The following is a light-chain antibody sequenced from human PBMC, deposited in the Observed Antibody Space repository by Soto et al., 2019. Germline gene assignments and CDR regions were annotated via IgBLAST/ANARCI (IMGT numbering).Light chain of an antibody. Sequence: QSALTQPASVSGSPGQSITISCTGTSSDVGSYNLVSWYQQHPGKAPKLMIYEGSKRPSGVSNRFSGSKSGNTASLTISGLQLEEGVVYYCSSYGGSSTFDVVLGGGTKL. CDR2: EGS. CDR1: SSDVGSYNL. J-gene: IGLJ2*01. V-gene: IGLV2-23*03. CDR3: SSYGGSSTFDVV.